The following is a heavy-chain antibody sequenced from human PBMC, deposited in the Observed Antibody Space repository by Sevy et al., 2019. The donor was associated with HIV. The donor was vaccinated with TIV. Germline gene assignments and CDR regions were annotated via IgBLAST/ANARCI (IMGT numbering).Heavy chain of an antibody. D-gene: IGHD2-2*01. CDR3: ARGYCSSTSCYSGVAWFDP. CDR1: GGSFSGYY. Sequence: SETLSLTCAVYGGSFSGYYWSWIRQPPGKGLEWIGEIIHSGSTNYNPSLKSRVTISVDTSKNQFSLKLSSVTAADTAVYYCARGYCSSTSCYSGVAWFDPWGQGTLVTVSS. J-gene: IGHJ5*02. CDR2: IIHSGST. V-gene: IGHV4-34*01.